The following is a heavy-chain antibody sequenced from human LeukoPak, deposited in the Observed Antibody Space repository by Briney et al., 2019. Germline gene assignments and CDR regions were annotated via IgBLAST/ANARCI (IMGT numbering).Heavy chain of an antibody. CDR2: ISGSGDNT. D-gene: IGHD4/OR15-4a*01. CDR3: AKEPRGGYGGSWYFDD. Sequence: GGSLRLSCLASRFTFSSYVLSWVRPAPRKGLEWVSPISGSGDNTYYADTLKGRYTISRDNSKNTLYLQMNSFTAEDTAVYYCAKEPRGGYGGSWYFDDWGQGTLVTVSA. CDR1: RFTFSSYV. J-gene: IGHJ4*02. V-gene: IGHV3-23*01.